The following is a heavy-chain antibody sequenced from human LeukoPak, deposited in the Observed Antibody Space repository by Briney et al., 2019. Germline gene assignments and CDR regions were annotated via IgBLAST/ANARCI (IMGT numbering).Heavy chain of an antibody. D-gene: IGHD6-13*01. J-gene: IGHJ5*02. CDR1: GGSISSGGYY. CDR3: ARDDRRFGSWSYSS. Sequence: SETLSLTCTVSGGSISSGGYYWSWIRQHPGKGLEWIGYIYYSGSTYYNPSLKSRVTISVDTSKNQFSLKLSSVTAADTAVYYCARDDRRFGSWSYSSWGQGTLVTVSP. V-gene: IGHV4-31*03. CDR2: IYYSGST.